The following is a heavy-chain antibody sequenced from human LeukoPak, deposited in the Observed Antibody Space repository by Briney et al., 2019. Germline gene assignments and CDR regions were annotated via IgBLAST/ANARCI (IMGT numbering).Heavy chain of an antibody. Sequence: ASVKVSCKASGGTFSSYAISWVRQAPGQGGEWMGRIIPILGIANYAQKFQGRVTITAGKSTSTAYMELSSLRSEDTAVYYCARDLETTVTTDFDYWGQGTLVTVSS. CDR3: ARDLETTVTTDFDY. CDR1: GGTFSSYA. CDR2: IIPILGIA. J-gene: IGHJ4*02. V-gene: IGHV1-69*04. D-gene: IGHD4-17*01.